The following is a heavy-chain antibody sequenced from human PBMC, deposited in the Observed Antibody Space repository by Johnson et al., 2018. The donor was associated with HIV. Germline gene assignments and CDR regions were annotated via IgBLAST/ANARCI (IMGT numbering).Heavy chain of an antibody. Sequence: MLLVESGGGVVQPGRSLRLSCAASGFTVSSNYMSWVRQAPGKGLEWVSVIYSGGNTYYADSVKGRFTISRDKSKNSLFLQMNSLRVEDTAVYYCARSGGYPNAFDMWGQGTMVSVSS. CDR1: GFTVSSNY. J-gene: IGHJ3*02. D-gene: IGHD6-13*01. V-gene: IGHV3-66*01. CDR3: ARSGGYPNAFDM. CDR2: IYSGGNT.